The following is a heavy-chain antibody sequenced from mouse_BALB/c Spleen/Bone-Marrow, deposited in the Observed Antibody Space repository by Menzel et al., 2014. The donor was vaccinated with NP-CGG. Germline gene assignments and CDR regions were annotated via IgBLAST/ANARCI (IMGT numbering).Heavy chain of an antibody. D-gene: IGHD2-2*01. CDR2: ISGGGNYT. Sequence: EVKVVESGGGLVKPGGSLKLSCAASGFTFSSNGMSWVRQTPEKRLEWVATISGGGNYTYYPDSVKGRFTISRDNAKNNLYLQMSSLRSEDTAVYYCARSYYGYDGYFDYWGQGTTLTVSS. CDR1: GFTFSSNG. J-gene: IGHJ2*01. V-gene: IGHV5-9-2*01. CDR3: ARSYYGYDGYFDY.